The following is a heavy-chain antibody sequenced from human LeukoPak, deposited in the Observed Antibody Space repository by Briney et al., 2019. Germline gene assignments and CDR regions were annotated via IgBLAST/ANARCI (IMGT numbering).Heavy chain of an antibody. D-gene: IGHD4-23*01. CDR1: GYGFSSYW. J-gene: IGHJ4*02. CDR2: ICPGDSDT. V-gene: IGHV5-51*01. CDR3: ARHTTVGGSLRFDY. Sequence: GESLKISCKGSGYGFSSYWIGWVRQMPGKGLEYMGIICPGDSDTRYSQSFQGQVTISADKSITTAYLQWSSLKASDTGMYYCARHTTVGGSLRFDYWGQGTRVSVSS.